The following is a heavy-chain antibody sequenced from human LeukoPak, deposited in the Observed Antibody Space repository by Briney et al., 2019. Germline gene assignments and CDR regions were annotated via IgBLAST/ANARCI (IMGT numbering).Heavy chain of an antibody. J-gene: IGHJ4*02. Sequence: GGSLRPSCAASGFTFSSYAMHWVRQAPGKGLEWVAVISYDGSNKYYADSVKGRFTISRDNSKNTLYLQMNSLRAEDTAVYYCAREVDEYDILTGYFPYWGQGTLVTVSS. CDR1: GFTFSSYA. CDR2: ISYDGSNK. D-gene: IGHD3-9*01. CDR3: AREVDEYDILTGYFPY. V-gene: IGHV3-30*04.